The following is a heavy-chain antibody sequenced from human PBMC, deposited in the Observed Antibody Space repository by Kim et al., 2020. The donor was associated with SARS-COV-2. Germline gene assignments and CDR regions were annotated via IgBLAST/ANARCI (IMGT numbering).Heavy chain of an antibody. CDR3: ARDRGDLRYFDWLQTYYYYMDV. CDR1: GGSISSYY. D-gene: IGHD3-9*01. Sequence: SETLSLTCTVSGGSISSYYWSWIRQPAGKGLEWIGRIYTSGSTNYNPSLKSRVTMSVDTSKNQFSLKLSSVTAADTAVYYCARDRGDLRYFDWLQTYYYYMDVWGKGTTVTVSS. CDR2: IYTSGST. J-gene: IGHJ6*03. V-gene: IGHV4-4*07.